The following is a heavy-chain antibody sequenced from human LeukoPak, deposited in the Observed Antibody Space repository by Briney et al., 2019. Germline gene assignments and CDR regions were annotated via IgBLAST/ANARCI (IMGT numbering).Heavy chain of an antibody. V-gene: IGHV4-34*01. J-gene: IGHJ4*02. CDR1: GGSFSGYY. D-gene: IGHD6-19*01. CDR3: ARSVTYSSGWYY. Sequence: SETLSLTCAVYGGSFSGYYWSWIRQPPGKGLEWIAEINHSGSTNYNPSLKSRVTISLDTSKNQFSLKLSSVTAADTAVYYCARSVTYSSGWYYWGQGALVTVSS. CDR2: INHSGST.